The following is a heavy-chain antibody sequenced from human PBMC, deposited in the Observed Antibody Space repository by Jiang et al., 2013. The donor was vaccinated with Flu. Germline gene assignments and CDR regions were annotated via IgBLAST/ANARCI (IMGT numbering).Heavy chain of an antibody. J-gene: IGHJ6*03. Sequence: SGYIFTTNWIGWVRQMPGKGLEWMGIIFPGDSDTRYSPSFQGQVTISADKSISTAYLQWSSLEASDTAMYYCARQGRGYYYMDVWGKGTTVTVSS. CDR3: ARQGRGYYYMDV. CDR1: GYIFTTNW. D-gene: IGHD1-26*01. CDR2: IFPGDSDT. V-gene: IGHV5-51*01.